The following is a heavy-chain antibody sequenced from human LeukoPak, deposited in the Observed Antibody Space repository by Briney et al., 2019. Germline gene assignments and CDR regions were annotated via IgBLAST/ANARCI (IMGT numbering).Heavy chain of an antibody. CDR2: ISWNSGSI. D-gene: IGHD5-18*01. Sequence: PGRSLRLSCAASGFTFDDYAMHWVRQAPGKGLEWVSGISWNSGSIGYADSVKGRFTISRDNAKNSLYLQMNSLRAEDTALYYRAKDIQLWAGMDVWGQGTTVTVSS. J-gene: IGHJ6*02. CDR3: AKDIQLWAGMDV. CDR1: GFTFDDYA. V-gene: IGHV3-9*01.